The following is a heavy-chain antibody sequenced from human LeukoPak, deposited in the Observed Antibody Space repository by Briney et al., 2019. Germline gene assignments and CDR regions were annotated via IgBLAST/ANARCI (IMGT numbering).Heavy chain of an antibody. Sequence: SETLSLTCTVSGGSISSYYWSWIRQPPGKGLEWIGYIYYSGSTNYNPSLKSRVTISVDTSKNQFSLKLSSVTAADTAVYYCARALRGSGWYGDYYYYMDVWGKGTTVTISS. J-gene: IGHJ6*03. V-gene: IGHV4-59*01. CDR3: ARALRGSGWYGDYYYYMDV. D-gene: IGHD6-19*01. CDR2: IYYSGST. CDR1: GGSISSYY.